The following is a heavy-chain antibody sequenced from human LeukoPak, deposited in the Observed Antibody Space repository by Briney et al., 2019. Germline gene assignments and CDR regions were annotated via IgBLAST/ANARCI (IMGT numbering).Heavy chain of an antibody. CDR3: ARGDRGDFWSGYTYNWFDP. D-gene: IGHD3-3*01. V-gene: IGHV4-34*01. Sequence: PSETLSLTCAVYGGSFSGYYWSWIRQPPGKGLEWIGEINHSGSTNYNPSLKSRVTISVDTSKNQFSLKLSSVTAADTAVYYCARGDRGDFWSGYTYNWFDPWGQGTLVTVSS. J-gene: IGHJ5*02. CDR2: INHSGST. CDR1: GGSFSGYY.